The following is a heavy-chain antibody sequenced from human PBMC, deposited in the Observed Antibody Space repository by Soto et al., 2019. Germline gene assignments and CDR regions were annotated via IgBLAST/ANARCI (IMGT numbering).Heavy chain of an antibody. CDR3: ARDKMTGLFDY. V-gene: IGHV4-34*01. J-gene: IGHJ4*02. D-gene: IGHD3-9*01. CDR1: GGSFSGYY. Sequence: QVQLQQWGAGLLKPSETLSLTCAVYGGSFSGYYWTWIRQPPGTGLEWIGEINHSGSTNYNPSLTRRVTISVDTAKNQFSLKLTSVTAAATAVYYCARDKMTGLFDYWGQGTLVTVSS. CDR2: INHSGST.